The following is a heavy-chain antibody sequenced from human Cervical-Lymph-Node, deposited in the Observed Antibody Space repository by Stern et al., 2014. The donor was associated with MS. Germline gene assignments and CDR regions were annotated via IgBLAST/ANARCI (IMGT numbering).Heavy chain of an antibody. D-gene: IGHD6-19*01. CDR2: IIPIFGTA. Sequence: QVQLVQSGAEVKKPGSSVKVSCKASGGTFSSNAISWVRQAPGQGLEWMGGIIPIFGTANYAQKFQGRVTITADESTSTAYMELSSLRSEDTAVYYCARSPGIEVAGLDWYFDLWGRGTLVTVSS. V-gene: IGHV1-69*01. J-gene: IGHJ2*01. CDR3: ARSPGIEVAGLDWYFDL. CDR1: GGTFSSNA.